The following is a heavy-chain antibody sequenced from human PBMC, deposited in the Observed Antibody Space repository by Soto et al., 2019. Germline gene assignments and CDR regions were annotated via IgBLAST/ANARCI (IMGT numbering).Heavy chain of an antibody. V-gene: IGHV4-39*07. Sequence: PSETLSLTCTVSGGSISSSSYYWGWIRQPPGKGLEWIGSIYHSGSTNYNPSLKSRVTISVDTSKNQFSLKLSSVTAADTAVYYCARVVKLRFLEWLLRPFMGYMDVWGKGATVTVSS. D-gene: IGHD3-3*01. CDR2: IYHSGST. J-gene: IGHJ6*03. CDR1: GGSISSSSYY. CDR3: ARVVKLRFLEWLLRPFMGYMDV.